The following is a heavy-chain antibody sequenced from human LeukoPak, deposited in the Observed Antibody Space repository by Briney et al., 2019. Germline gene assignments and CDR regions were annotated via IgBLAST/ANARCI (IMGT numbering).Heavy chain of an antibody. Sequence: EASETLSLTCAVYGESFSAYFWTWIRQPPGKGREWIGEINHSGNTNYNPSLKSRVTISVDTSKNQFSLKLTSVTAADTAVYYCARLRCSDCYPNWLDPWGQGTLVTVSS. CDR1: GESFSAYF. J-gene: IGHJ5*02. CDR2: INHSGNT. D-gene: IGHD2-21*02. CDR3: ARLRCSDCYPNWLDP. V-gene: IGHV4-34*01.